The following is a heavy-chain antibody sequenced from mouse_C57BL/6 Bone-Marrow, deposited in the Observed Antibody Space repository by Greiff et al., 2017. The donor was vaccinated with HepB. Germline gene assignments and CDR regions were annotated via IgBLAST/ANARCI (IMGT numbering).Heavy chain of an antibody. V-gene: IGHV1-64*01. Sequence: QVQLQQSGAELVKPGASVKLSCKASGYTFTSYWMHWVKQRPGQGLEWIGMIHPNSGSTNYNEKFKSKATLTVDKSSSTAYMQLSSLTSEDSAVYYCARGGLIYYDYYYAMDYWGQGTSVTVSS. CDR2: IHPNSGST. J-gene: IGHJ4*01. CDR1: GYTFTSYW. D-gene: IGHD2-4*01. CDR3: ARGGLIYYDYYYAMDY.